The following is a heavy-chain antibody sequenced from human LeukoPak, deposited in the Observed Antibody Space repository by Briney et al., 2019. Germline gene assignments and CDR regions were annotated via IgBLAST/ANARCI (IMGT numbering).Heavy chain of an antibody. J-gene: IGHJ6*02. CDR2: IDPSDSYT. D-gene: IGHD6-13*01. CDR1: GYSFTSYW. V-gene: IGHV5-10-1*01. CDR3: ARHLRQQLVQEYYYYGMDV. Sequence: GASLRISSKGSGYSFTSYWISWVRQMPGKGREWMGRIDPSDSYTNYSPSFQGHVTISADKSISTAYLQWSSLKASDTAMYYCARHLRQQLVQEYYYYGMDVWGQGTTVTVSS.